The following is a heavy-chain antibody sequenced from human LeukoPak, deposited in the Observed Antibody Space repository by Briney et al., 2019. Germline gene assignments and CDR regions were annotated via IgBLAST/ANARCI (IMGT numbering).Heavy chain of an antibody. CDR2: ISPSGST. CDR3: LTVDTSVGKDY. D-gene: IGHD5-18*01. CDR1: GGSITSYY. V-gene: IGHV4-4*08. J-gene: IGHJ4*02. Sequence: SETLSLTCTVSGGSITSYYWSWIRQPPGKGLEWIGYISPSGSTNYNPSLKSRVTIPVDTSENHFSLKLNSVTAADTAVYYCLTVDTSVGKDYWGQGTLLTVSS.